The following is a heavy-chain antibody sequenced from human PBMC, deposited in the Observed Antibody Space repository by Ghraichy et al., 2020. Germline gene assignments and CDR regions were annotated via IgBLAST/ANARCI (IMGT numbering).Heavy chain of an antibody. J-gene: IGHJ4*02. CDR2: ISYDGSNK. CDR1: GFTFSSYA. D-gene: IGHD1-26*01. V-gene: IGHV3-30-3*01. CDR3: ARDNEQWSYSSFGY. Sequence: GGSLRLSCAASGFTFSSYAMHWVRQAPGKGLEWVAVISYDGSNKYYADSVKGRFTISRDNSKNTLYLQMNSLRAEDTAVYYCARDNEQWSYSSFGYWGQGTLVTVSS.